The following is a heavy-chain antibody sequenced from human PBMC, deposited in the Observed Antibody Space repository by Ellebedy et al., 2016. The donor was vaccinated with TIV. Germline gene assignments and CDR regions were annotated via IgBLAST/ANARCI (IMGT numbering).Heavy chain of an antibody. CDR3: AREMVGEAFDY. CDR2: ISSTSNNI. D-gene: IGHD1-26*01. Sequence: GGSLRLSCAAYRFTFESYTMTWVRQAPGMGLEWVSSISSTSNNIYYTQSMKGRFTISRDNAKNSLYLQLSSLRVEDTAVYYCAREMVGEAFDYWGPGTLVTVSS. J-gene: IGHJ4*02. CDR1: RFTFESYT. V-gene: IGHV3-21*01.